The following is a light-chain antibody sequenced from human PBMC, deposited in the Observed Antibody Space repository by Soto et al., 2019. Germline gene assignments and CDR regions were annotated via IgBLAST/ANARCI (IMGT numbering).Light chain of an antibody. CDR2: YAS. J-gene: IGKJ2*01. Sequence: EMVMTQSPATLSVSPGERATLSCRASQNLSRNLAWYQQQPGQAPRLLIFYASTRATGIPARFSGSGSGTDFPLTISSLQSEDFAVYCRQQYDKWPHTFGQGTKLEIK. V-gene: IGKV3-15*01. CDR1: QNLSRN. CDR3: QQYDKWPHT.